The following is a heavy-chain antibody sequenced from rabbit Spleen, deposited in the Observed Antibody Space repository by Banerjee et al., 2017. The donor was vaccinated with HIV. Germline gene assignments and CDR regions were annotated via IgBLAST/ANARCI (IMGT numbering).Heavy chain of an antibody. CDR1: GFSFSSTYY. J-gene: IGHJ6*01. CDR3: ARDAGTSFSTYGMDL. V-gene: IGHV1S40*01. Sequence: QSLEESGGDLVKPGASLTLTCTASGFSFSSTYYMCWVRQAPGKGLEWVACAYSGSSGSTYSATWAKGRFTVSKTSSTTVTLQMTSLTAADTATYFCARDAGTSFSTYGMDLWGQGTLVTVS. D-gene: IGHD8-1*01. CDR2: AYSGSSGST.